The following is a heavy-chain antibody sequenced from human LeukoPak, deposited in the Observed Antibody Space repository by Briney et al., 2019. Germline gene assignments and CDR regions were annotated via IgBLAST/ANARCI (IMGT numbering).Heavy chain of an antibody. CDR3: AKDLRAYYYGSGSFDY. CDR2: ISYDGSNK. Sequence: GRSLRLSCAASGFTFSSYGMHWVRQAPGKGLEWVAVISYDGSNKYYADSVEGRFTISRDNSKNTLYLQMNSLRAEDTAVYYCAKDLRAYYYGSGSFDYRGQGTLVTVSS. V-gene: IGHV3-30*18. CDR1: GFTFSSYG. D-gene: IGHD3-10*01. J-gene: IGHJ4*02.